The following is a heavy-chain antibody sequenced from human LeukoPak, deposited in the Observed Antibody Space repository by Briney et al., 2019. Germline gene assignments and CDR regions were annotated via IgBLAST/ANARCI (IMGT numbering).Heavy chain of an antibody. V-gene: IGHV3-21*01. J-gene: IGHJ4*02. CDR3: ARDSDTSRFDY. Sequence: GALRLSCAASGFTFSSYSMNWVRQAPGKGLEWVSSISSSSSYIYYADSVKGRLTISRGNAKNSLYLQMNSPRAEDTAVYYCARDSDTSRFDYWGQGTLVTVSS. CDR1: GFTFSSYS. D-gene: IGHD3-10*01. CDR2: ISSSSSYI.